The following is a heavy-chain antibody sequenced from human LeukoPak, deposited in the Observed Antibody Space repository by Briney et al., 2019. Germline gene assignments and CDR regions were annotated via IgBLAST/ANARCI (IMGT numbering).Heavy chain of an antibody. D-gene: IGHD3-22*01. CDR2: IYSGGST. Sequence: GGSLRLSCAASGFTVSSNYMSWVRQVPGKGLEWVSLIYSGGSTYYADSVKGRFTISRDTSKNTLYLQINSLRAEDTAVYYCARYDSSGYFRHAFDIWGQGTMVTVSS. V-gene: IGHV3-66*01. CDR1: GFTVSSNY. CDR3: ARYDSSGYFRHAFDI. J-gene: IGHJ3*02.